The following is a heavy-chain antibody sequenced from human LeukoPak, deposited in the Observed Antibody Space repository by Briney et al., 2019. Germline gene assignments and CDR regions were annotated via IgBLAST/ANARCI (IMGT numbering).Heavy chain of an antibody. D-gene: IGHD4-17*01. CDR3: ARYGDYVGTFDP. CDR1: GYTFTSYY. Sequence: ASVKVSCKASGYTFTSYYMHWVRQAPGQGLEWMGLINPSGSSTSYAQKFRGRVTMTRDTSISTAYMELSRLRSDDTAVYYCARYGDYVGTFDPWGKGTLVTVSS. CDR2: INPSGSST. J-gene: IGHJ5*02. V-gene: IGHV1-46*01.